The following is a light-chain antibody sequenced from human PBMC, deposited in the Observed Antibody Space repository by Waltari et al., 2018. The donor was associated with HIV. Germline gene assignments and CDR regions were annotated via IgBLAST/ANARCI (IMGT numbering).Light chain of an antibody. J-gene: IGLJ1*01. CDR2: DVS. Sequence: QSALTQPASVSGSPGQSIPISCTGTSSDVGGYNYVSWYQQHPGKAPKLMIYDVSKRPSGVSNRFSGSKSGNTASLTISGLQAEDEADYYCSSYTSSNTLPYVFGTGTKVTVL. CDR1: SSDVGGYNY. V-gene: IGLV2-14*03. CDR3: SSYTSSNTLPYV.